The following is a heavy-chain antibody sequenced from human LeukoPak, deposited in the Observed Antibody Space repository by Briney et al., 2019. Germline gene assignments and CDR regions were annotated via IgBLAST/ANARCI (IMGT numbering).Heavy chain of an antibody. Sequence: ASVKVSCKASGYTFTSYAMHWVRQAPGQRLEWMGWINAGNGNTKYSQKFQGRVTITRDTSASTDYMELSSLSSEDTDVYYCERCIGYSGYDYHYPYGMDVWGKGTTVPVSS. D-gene: IGHD5-12*01. CDR1: GYTFTSYA. CDR2: INAGNGNT. CDR3: ERCIGYSGYDYHYPYGMDV. J-gene: IGHJ6*04. V-gene: IGHV1-3*01.